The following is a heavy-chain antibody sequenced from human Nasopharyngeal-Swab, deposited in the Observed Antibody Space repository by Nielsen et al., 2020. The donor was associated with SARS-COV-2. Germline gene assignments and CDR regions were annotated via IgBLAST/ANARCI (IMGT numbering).Heavy chain of an antibody. J-gene: IGHJ4*02. CDR3: ARDNRYSYGYAGGDY. D-gene: IGHD5-18*01. V-gene: IGHV1-18*01. Sequence: ASVKVSCKASGYTFTSYGISWVRQAPGQGLEWMGWISAYNGNTNYAQKLQGRVTMTTDTFTSTAYMELRSLRSDDTAVYYCARDNRYSYGYAGGDYWGQGTLVTVSS. CDR2: ISAYNGNT. CDR1: GYTFTSYG.